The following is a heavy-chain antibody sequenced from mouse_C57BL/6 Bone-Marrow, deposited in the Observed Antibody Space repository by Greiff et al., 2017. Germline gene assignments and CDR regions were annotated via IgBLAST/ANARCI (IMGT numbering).Heavy chain of an antibody. CDR1: GYAFSSYW. J-gene: IGHJ4*01. D-gene: IGHD3-2*02. Sequence: QVQLQQSGPELVKPGASVKISCKASGYAFSSYWMNWVKQRPGKGLEWIGRIYPGDGDTNSNGKFKGKATLTADKSSSTAYMQLSSLTSEDSAVYFCARQLRLHYYSMDYWGQGTSVTVSS. CDR2: IYPGDGDT. CDR3: ARQLRLHYYSMDY. V-gene: IGHV1-82*01.